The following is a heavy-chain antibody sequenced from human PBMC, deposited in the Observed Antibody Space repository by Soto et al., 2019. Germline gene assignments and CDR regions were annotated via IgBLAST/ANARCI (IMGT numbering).Heavy chain of an antibody. CDR1: GFTFSTYA. D-gene: IGHD3-10*01. Sequence: GGSLRLSCAATGFTFSTYAMTWVRQAPGRGLEWVSLLRGSGGSAFYADSVQGRFTISRDDAKNTLYLQMNSLRADDTAVYYCAKGFGSGSRYYFDQWGQGTLVTVSS. V-gene: IGHV3-23*01. CDR3: AKGFGSGSRYYFDQ. J-gene: IGHJ4*02. CDR2: LRGSGGSA.